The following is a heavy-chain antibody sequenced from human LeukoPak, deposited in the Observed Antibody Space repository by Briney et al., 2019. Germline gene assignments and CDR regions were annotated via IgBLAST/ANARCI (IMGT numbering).Heavy chain of an antibody. CDR1: GFTFSSYG. V-gene: IGHV3-30*03. CDR2: ISYDGSNK. D-gene: IGHD3-10*01. CDR3: ARTPSLTWFGELIYDY. Sequence: GGSLRLSCAASGFTFSSYGMHWVRQAPGKGLEWVAVISYDGSNKYYADSVKGRFTISRDNSKNTLYLQMNSLRAEDTAVYYCARTPSLTWFGELIYDYWGQGTLVTVSS. J-gene: IGHJ4*02.